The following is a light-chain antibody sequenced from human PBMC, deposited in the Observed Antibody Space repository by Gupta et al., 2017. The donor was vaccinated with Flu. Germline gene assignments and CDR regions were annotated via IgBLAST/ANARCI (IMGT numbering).Light chain of an antibody. V-gene: IGLV1-40*01. CDR2: GNS. Sequence: QPVLTQPPSVSGAPGQRVTISCTGSSSNIGAGYDVHWYQQLPGTAPKLLIYGNSNRPSGVPDRFSGSKSGTSASLAITGHQAEDDADYYCQSYDSSLSVVFGGGTKLTVL. CDR3: QSYDSSLSVV. CDR1: SSNIGAGYD. J-gene: IGLJ2*01.